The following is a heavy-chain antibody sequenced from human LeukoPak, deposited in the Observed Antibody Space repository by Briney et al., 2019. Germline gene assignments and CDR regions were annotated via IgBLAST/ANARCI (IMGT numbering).Heavy chain of an antibody. V-gene: IGHV3-23*01. CDR2: ISGSGGST. CDR3: AKDPDNIAARPDFDY. Sequence: GGSLRLSCAASGFTLSSYAMSWVRQAPGKGLEWVSAISGSGGSTYYADSVKGRFTISRDNSKNTLYLQMNSLRAEDTAVYYCAKDPDNIAARPDFDYWGQGTLVTVSS. D-gene: IGHD6-6*01. CDR1: GFTLSSYA. J-gene: IGHJ4*02.